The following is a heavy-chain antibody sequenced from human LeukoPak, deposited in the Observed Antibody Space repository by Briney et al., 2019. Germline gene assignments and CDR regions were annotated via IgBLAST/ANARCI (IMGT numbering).Heavy chain of an antibody. Sequence: QPGGSLRLSCAASGYTFSSYAMTWVRQAPGKGLERVSSISGSGGSTYYADSVEGRFTISRDNSKNTLYMQMNSLRAEDTALYYCAKGDCSGGSCYSFGYWGQGTLVTVSS. CDR1: GYTFSSYA. CDR3: AKGDCSGGSCYSFGY. J-gene: IGHJ4*02. V-gene: IGHV3-23*01. CDR2: ISGSGGST. D-gene: IGHD2-15*01.